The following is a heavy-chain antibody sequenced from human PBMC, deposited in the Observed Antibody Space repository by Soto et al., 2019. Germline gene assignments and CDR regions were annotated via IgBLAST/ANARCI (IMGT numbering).Heavy chain of an antibody. Sequence: PSETLSLTCTVSDGSMNDQYWTLVRQSPGKGLEWIGYIYYSGNTNYNPSLKSRVTISLDASKNQFFLKLRSVTAADTAIYYCARLKPFGFDYWGQGTLVTVSS. D-gene: IGHD3-16*01. CDR2: IYYSGNT. CDR3: ARLKPFGFDY. CDR1: DGSMNDQY. J-gene: IGHJ4*02. V-gene: IGHV4-59*08.